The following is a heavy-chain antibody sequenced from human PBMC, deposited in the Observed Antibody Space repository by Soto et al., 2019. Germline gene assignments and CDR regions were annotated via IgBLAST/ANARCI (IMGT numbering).Heavy chain of an antibody. D-gene: IGHD5-18*01. J-gene: IGHJ4*02. CDR2: IYYDGTT. CDR3: ARAGYSYGFGYYYDY. V-gene: IGHV4-59*01. Sequence: LSLTCTVSGGSISRYYWSWIRQPPGKGLEWIGYIYYDGTTNYSPSLKSRVTISVDTSNNQFSLRLSSVTAADTAVYYCARAGYSYGFGYYYDYWGQGTLVTVSS. CDR1: GGSISRYY.